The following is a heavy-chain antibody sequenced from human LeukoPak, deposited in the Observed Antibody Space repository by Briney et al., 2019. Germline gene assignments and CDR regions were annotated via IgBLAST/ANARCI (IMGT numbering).Heavy chain of an antibody. CDR1: GFTLSSYG. CDR2: ISYDGSNK. D-gene: IGHD3-3*01. CDR3: AKAGLYDFWSGYYNGFFDY. Sequence: PGGSLRLSCAASGFTLSSYGMHWVRQAPGKGLEWVAVISYDGSNKYYADSVKGRSTISRDNSKNTLYLQMNSLRAEDTAVYYCAKAGLYDFWSGYYNGFFDYWGQGTLVTVSS. V-gene: IGHV3-30*18. J-gene: IGHJ4*02.